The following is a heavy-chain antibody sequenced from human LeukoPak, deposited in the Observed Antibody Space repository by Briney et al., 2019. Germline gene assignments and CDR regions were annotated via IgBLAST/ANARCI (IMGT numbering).Heavy chain of an antibody. V-gene: IGHV3-23*01. J-gene: IGHJ5*02. Sequence: GGSLRLSCAASGFTFSSYGMSWVRQAPGKGLEWVSAIIGSGGSTYYADSVKGRFTISRDNSKNTLYLQMNSLRAEDTAVYYCAKDREYYDILTGYYSERWFDPWGQGTLVTVSS. CDR2: IIGSGGST. CDR3: AKDREYYDILTGYYSERWFDP. CDR1: GFTFSSYG. D-gene: IGHD3-9*01.